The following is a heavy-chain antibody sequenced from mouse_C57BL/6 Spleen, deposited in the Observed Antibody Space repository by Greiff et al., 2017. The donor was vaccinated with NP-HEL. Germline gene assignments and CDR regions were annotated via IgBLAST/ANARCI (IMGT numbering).Heavy chain of an antibody. Sequence: EVQLQQSGPELVKPGDSVKISCKASGYSFTGYFMNWVMQSHGKSLEWIGRINPYNGDTFYNQKFKGKATLTVDKSSSTAHMELRSLTSEDSAVYYCERGGSSPYWYFDVWGTGTTVTVSS. V-gene: IGHV1-20*01. CDR3: ERGGSSPYWYFDV. D-gene: IGHD1-1*01. CDR1: GYSFTGYF. J-gene: IGHJ1*03. CDR2: INPYNGDT.